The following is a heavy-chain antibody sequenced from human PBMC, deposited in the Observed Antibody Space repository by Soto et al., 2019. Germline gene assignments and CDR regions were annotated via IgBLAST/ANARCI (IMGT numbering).Heavy chain of an antibody. D-gene: IGHD1-1*01. CDR3: TRVYKAWFAS. CDR1: GWKCADFW. CDR2: IDPTDSYT. J-gene: IGHJ5*01. V-gene: IGHV5-10-1*01. Sequence: SGNASGWKCADFWVHWVRQMPGRGLEWLGKIDPTDSYTNYSPSFEGHVTISTDNSISTAYLQWSSLRASATALYFCTRVYKAWFASLAHGTLVTV.